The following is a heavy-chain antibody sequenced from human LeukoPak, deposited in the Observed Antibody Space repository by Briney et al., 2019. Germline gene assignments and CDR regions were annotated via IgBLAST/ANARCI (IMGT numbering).Heavy chain of an antibody. CDR1: GGSFSGYY. Sequence: SETLSLTCAVYGGSFSGYYWSWIRQPPGKGLEWIGEINHSGSTNYNPSLKSRVTISVDTSKNQFSLKLSSVTAADTAVYYCARAGDSSSWYWAEPPFGHFDYWGQGTLVTVSS. V-gene: IGHV4-34*01. D-gene: IGHD6-13*01. CDR3: ARAGDSSSWYWAEPPFGHFDY. CDR2: INHSGST. J-gene: IGHJ4*02.